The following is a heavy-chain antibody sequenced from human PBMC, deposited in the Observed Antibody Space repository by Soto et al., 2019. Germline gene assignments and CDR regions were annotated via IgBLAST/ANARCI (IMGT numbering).Heavy chain of an antibody. Sequence: SGGSLRISCASSVFTFSSYAMSWVRQAPGKGLEWVSAISGSGGSTYYADSVKGRFTISRDNSKNTLYLQMNSLRAEDTAVYYCAKDSGYDSSGYYYFDYWGQGTLVTVSS. J-gene: IGHJ4*02. CDR3: AKDSGYDSSGYYYFDY. CDR1: VFTFSSYA. D-gene: IGHD3-22*01. V-gene: IGHV3-23*01. CDR2: ISGSGGST.